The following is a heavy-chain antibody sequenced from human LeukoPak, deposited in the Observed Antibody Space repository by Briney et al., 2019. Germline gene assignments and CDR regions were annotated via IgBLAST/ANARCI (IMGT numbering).Heavy chain of an antibody. J-gene: IGHJ4*02. CDR2: IYTSGST. CDR1: GGSISSGSYY. Sequence: SETLSLTCTVPGGSISSGSYYWSWIRQPAGKGLGWIGRIYTSGSTNYNPSLKSRVTISVDTSKNQFSLKLSSVTAADTAVYYCALGGESFDYWGQGTLVTVSS. V-gene: IGHV4-61*02. D-gene: IGHD3-10*01. CDR3: ALGGESFDY.